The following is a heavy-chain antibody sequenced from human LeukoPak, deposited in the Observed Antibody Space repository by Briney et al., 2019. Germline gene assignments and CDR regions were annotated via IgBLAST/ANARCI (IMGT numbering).Heavy chain of an antibody. J-gene: IGHJ4*02. CDR1: GHPYCIYA. V-gene: IGHV3-23*01. CDR2: ISGSGGST. CDR3: AKVLNPLLRYYFDY. Sequence: GGPQRLSCAASGHPYCIYAMRWPPDSPGKGLECVSAISGSGGSTYYADSVKGRFTISGDNSKNTLYLQMNSLRAEDTAVYYCAKVLNPLLRYYFDYWGQGTLVTVSS. D-gene: IGHD2-2*02.